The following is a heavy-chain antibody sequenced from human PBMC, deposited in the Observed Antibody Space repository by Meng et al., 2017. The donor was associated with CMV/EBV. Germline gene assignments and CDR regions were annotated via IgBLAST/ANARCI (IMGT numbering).Heavy chain of an antibody. CDR3: AKDQDIVATGGAFDY. V-gene: IGHV3-43*01. CDR2: ISWDGGST. D-gene: IGHD5-12*01. CDR1: GFTFDDYT. Sequence: GESLKISCAASGFTFDDYTMHWVRQAPGKGLEWVSLISWDGGSTYYADSVKGRFTISRDNSINSLYLQMNSLRTEDTALYYCAKDQDIVATGGAFDYWGQGTLVTVSS. J-gene: IGHJ4*02.